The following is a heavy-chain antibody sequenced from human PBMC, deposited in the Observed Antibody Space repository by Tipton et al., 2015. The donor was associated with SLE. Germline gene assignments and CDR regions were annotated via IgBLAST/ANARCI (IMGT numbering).Heavy chain of an antibody. CDR2: IYYSGST. CDR1: GYSISSGYY. CDR3: ARDSSWCAFDI. J-gene: IGHJ3*02. Sequence: TLSLTCAVSGYSISSGYYWGWIRQPPGKGLEWIGYIYYSGSTNYNPSLKSRVTISVDTSKNQFSLKLSSVTAADTAVYYCARDSSWCAFDIWGQGTVVTVSS. D-gene: IGHD6-13*01. V-gene: IGHV4-38-2*02.